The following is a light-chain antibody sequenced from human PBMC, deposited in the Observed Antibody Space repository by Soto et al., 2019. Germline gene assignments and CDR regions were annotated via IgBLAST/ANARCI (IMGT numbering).Light chain of an antibody. V-gene: IGLV2-14*01. J-gene: IGLJ3*02. Sequence: QSVLTQPASVSGSPGQSITISCTGTTSDVGGYNYVSWYQQHPGEAPKLIIYEVSNRPSGVSNHFSGSKSGNTASLTISGLQAEDEADYYCSSYTTSTTLVFGGGTKVTVL. CDR3: SSYTTSTTLV. CDR2: EVS. CDR1: TSDVGGYNY.